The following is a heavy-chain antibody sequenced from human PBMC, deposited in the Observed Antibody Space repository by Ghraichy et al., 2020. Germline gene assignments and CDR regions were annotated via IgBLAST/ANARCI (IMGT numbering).Heavy chain of an antibody. V-gene: IGHV1-18*04. CDR2: ISAYNGNT. J-gene: IGHJ5*02. CDR3: ARDGGELWFGELLGDRWFDP. CDR1: GYTFTSYG. Sequence: ASVKVSCKASGYTFTSYGISWVRQAPGQGLEWMGWISAYNGNTNYAQKLQGRVTMTTDTSTSTAYMELRSLRSDDTAVYYCARDGGELWFGELLGDRWFDPWGQGTLVTVSS. D-gene: IGHD3-10*01.